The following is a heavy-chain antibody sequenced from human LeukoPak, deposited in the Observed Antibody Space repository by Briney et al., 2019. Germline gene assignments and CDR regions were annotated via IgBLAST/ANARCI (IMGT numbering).Heavy chain of an antibody. Sequence: SETLSLTCAVYGGSFSGYYWSWIRQPPGKGLEWIGEINHSGSTNYNPSLKSRVTISVETSKNQFSLKLSSVTAADTAVSYCARGRKHSGYSSSWYEGVFDYWGQGTLVTVSS. CDR3: ARGRKHSGYSSSWYEGVFDY. CDR2: INHSGST. CDR1: GGSFSGYY. J-gene: IGHJ4*02. D-gene: IGHD6-13*01. V-gene: IGHV4-34*01.